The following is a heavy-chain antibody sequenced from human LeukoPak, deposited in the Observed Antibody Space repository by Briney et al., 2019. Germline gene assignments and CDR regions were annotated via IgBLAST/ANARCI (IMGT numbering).Heavy chain of an antibody. CDR2: ISSSGSTI. Sequence: GGSLRLSCAASGFTFSSYEMNWVRQAPGKGLEWVSYISSSGSTIYYADSVKGRFTISRDNAKNSLYLQMNSLRAEDTAVYYCARDPAVLWFGELLDWGQGTLVTVSS. CDR3: ARDPAVLWFGELLD. CDR1: GFTFSSYE. D-gene: IGHD3-10*01. J-gene: IGHJ4*02. V-gene: IGHV3-48*03.